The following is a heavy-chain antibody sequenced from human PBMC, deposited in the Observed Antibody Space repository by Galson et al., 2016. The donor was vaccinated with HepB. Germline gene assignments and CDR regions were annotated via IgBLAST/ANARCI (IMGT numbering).Heavy chain of an antibody. CDR3: ARDDSGGWYGFHYGMDV. J-gene: IGHJ6*02. V-gene: IGHV4-59*01. CDR1: GASISGYY. D-gene: IGHD6-19*01. Sequence: LSLTCTVSGASISGYYLSWIRQPPGKGLEWIGYIYYSGRTNYNPSLKSRVTISVDTSKNQFSLKLSSATAADTAVYYCARDDSGGWYGFHYGMDVWGQGTTVTVSS. CDR2: IYYSGRT.